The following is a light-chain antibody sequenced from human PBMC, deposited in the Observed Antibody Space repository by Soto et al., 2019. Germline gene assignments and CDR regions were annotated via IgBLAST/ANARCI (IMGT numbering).Light chain of an antibody. Sequence: EIVLTQSPGTLSLSPGERATLSCRASQSVSSSYLAWYQQKPGQAPRLLIYGASSSATGIPDRFSGSGSGTDFTLTISRLEPEEFAVYYWQQYCSSPTFGGGTKVEIK. V-gene: IGKV3-20*01. CDR2: GAS. CDR3: QQYCSSPT. J-gene: IGKJ4*01. CDR1: QSVSSSY.